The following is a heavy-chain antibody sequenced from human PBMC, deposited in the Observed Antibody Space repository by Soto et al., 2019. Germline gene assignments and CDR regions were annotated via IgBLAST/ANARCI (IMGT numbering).Heavy chain of an antibody. CDR2: ISAYNGNT. CDR1: GYTFTSYG. V-gene: IGHV1-18*04. D-gene: IGHD3-22*01. CDR3: ARPGYYYDSSGYYRHSYYFDY. J-gene: IGHJ4*02. Sequence: GASVKVSCKASGYTFTSYGISWVRQAPGQGLEWMGWISAYNGNTNYAQKLQGRVTMTTDTSTSTAYMELRSLRSDDTAVYYCARPGYYYDSSGYYRHSYYFDYWGQGTLVTVS.